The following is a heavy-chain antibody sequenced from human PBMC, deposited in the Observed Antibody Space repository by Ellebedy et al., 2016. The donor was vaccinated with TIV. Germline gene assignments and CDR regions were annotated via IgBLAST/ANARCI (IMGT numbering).Heavy chain of an antibody. CDR3: AGRTPSGSYNYFDY. V-gene: IGHV4-4*07. CDR2: IYASGGT. J-gene: IGHJ4*02. D-gene: IGHD1-26*01. CDR1: GGSISSYY. Sequence: SETLSLXXTVSGGSISSYYWSWIRQPAGKGLEWIGRIYASGGTNYNPSLKSRVTVSLDTSKNQFSLKLSSVTAADTAVYYCAGRTPSGSYNYFDYWGQGILVTVSS.